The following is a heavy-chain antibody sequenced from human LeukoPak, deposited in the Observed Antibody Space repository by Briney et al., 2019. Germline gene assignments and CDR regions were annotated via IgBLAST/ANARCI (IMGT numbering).Heavy chain of an antibody. CDR1: GYTFTSYY. D-gene: IGHD4-17*01. CDR2: INPNSGGT. J-gene: IGHJ4*02. CDR3: ARGGLTTVTPFDY. V-gene: IGHV1-2*02. Sequence: ASVKVSCKASGYTFTSYYMHWVRQAPGQGLEWMGWINPNSGGTNYAQKFQGRVTMTRDTSISTAYMELSRLRSDDTAVYYCARGGLTTVTPFDYWGQGTLVTVS.